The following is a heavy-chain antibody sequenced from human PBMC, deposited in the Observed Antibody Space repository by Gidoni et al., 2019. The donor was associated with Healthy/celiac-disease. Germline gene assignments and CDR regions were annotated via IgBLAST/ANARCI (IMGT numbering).Heavy chain of an antibody. Sequence: QVQLQESGPGLVKPSQTLSLTCPFSGGSISSGGYYWSWIRQHPGKGLEWIGYIYYSGSTYYNPSLKSRVTISVDTSKNQFSLKLSSVTAADTAVYYCAREEVVTAIGRGAFDIWGQGTRVTVSS. D-gene: IGHD2-21*02. J-gene: IGHJ3*02. CDR1: GGSISSGGYY. CDR2: IYYSGST. CDR3: AREEVVTAIGRGAFDI. V-gene: IGHV4-31*03.